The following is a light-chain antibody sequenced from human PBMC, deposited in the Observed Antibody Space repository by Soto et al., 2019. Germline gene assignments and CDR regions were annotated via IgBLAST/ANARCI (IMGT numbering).Light chain of an antibody. CDR1: KLGNKY. J-gene: IGLJ2*01. V-gene: IGLV3-1*01. CDR2: QDI. Sequence: SYELTQPPSVPVSPGQTASITCSGDKLGNKYACWYQQKPGQSPVLVIYQDIKRPSGIPERFSGSNSGNTATLTISGTQAMDEADYYGQAWDSSTVVFGGGTKLTVL. CDR3: QAWDSSTVV.